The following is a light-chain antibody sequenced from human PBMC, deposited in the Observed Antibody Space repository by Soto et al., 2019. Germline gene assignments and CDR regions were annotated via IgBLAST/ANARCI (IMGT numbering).Light chain of an antibody. Sequence: IVMTQSPATLSLSPGERATLSCRASQSVSSSLAWYQQKPGQAPRLLIYGASTRATGIPARFSGSGSGTDVTLTISDVQTEDVALYYCHQRQSWPRTFGQGTKVDIK. CDR3: HQRQSWPRT. V-gene: IGKV3-15*01. CDR1: QSVSSS. J-gene: IGKJ1*01. CDR2: GAS.